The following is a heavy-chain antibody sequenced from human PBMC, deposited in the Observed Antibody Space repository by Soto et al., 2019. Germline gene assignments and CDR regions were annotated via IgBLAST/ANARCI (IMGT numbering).Heavy chain of an antibody. CDR2: IYPGDSDT. V-gene: IGHV5-51*01. Sequence: YWIGWVRQMPGKGLEWMGIIYPGDSDTRYSPSFQGQVTISADKSISTAYLQWSSLKASDTAMYYCARKVSLTGDFDYWGQGALVTVSS. D-gene: IGHD3-9*01. J-gene: IGHJ4*02. CDR1: YW. CDR3: ARKVSLTGDFDY.